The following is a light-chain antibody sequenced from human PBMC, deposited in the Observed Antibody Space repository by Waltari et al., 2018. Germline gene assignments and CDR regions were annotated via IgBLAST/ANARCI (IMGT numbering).Light chain of an antibody. CDR3: SSYTSIIPPFL. CDR2: DVS. Sequence: QSALTQPASVSGSPGQSITIPCTSSSSDLDGYCFLSSCQQHPGKVPKLMSYDVSHPPSGVSNRFSGSKSGNTASLTISGLHPEDDADYYCSSYTSIIPPFLFGTGTKVTVL. V-gene: IGLV2-14*01. J-gene: IGLJ1*01. CDR1: SSDLDGYCF.